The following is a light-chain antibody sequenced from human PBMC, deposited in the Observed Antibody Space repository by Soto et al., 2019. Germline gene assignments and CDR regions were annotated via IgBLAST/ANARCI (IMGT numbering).Light chain of an antibody. CDR3: QQNYRDTPWT. CDR2: DAS. CDR1: QSISSW. J-gene: IGKJ1*01. V-gene: IGKV1-5*01. Sequence: DIQMTQSPSTLSASVGDRVTITCRASQSISSWLAWYQQKPGKAPKLLIYDASSLERGVPSRFSGGGSGTDFTLTISSLQPEDFASYHCQQNYRDTPWTFGQGTKVDIK.